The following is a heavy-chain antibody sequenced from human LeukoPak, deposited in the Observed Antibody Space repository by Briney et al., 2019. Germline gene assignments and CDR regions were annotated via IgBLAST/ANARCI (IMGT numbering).Heavy chain of an antibody. CDR1: GFTFSSYS. Sequence: PGGSLRLSCAASGFTFSSYSMNRVRQAPGKGLEWVSYISSSSSTIYYADSVKGRFTISRDNAKNSLYLQMNSLRAEDTAVYYYARDHDIDAFDIWGQGTMVTVSS. J-gene: IGHJ3*02. V-gene: IGHV3-48*04. D-gene: IGHD3-9*01. CDR3: ARDHDIDAFDI. CDR2: ISSSSSTI.